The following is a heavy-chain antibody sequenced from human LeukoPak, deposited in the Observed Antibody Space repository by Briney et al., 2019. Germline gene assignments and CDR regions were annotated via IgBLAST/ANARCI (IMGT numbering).Heavy chain of an antibody. Sequence: GGSLRLSCAASGFTFSSYGMHWVRQAPGKGLEWVALIWYDGSNKYYADSVKGRLTISRDNSKNTLYLQMNSLRAEDSALYYCARGGRGSAAVVAPRSFDIWGQGTMVTVSS. CDR1: GFTFSSYG. CDR3: ARGGRGSAAVVAPRSFDI. CDR2: IWYDGSNK. D-gene: IGHD3-22*01. V-gene: IGHV3-33*01. J-gene: IGHJ3*02.